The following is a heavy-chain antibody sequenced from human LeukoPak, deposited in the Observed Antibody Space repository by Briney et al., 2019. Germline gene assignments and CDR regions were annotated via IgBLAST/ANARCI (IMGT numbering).Heavy chain of an antibody. CDR3: ARGGSMTYYYDSSGDAFDI. Sequence: SETLSLTCTVSGGSNSSYYWSWIRQPPGKGLEWIGYIYYSGSTNYNPSLKSRVTISVDTSKNQFSLKLSSVTAADTAVYYCARGGSMTYYYDSSGDAFDIWGQGTMVTVSS. CDR1: GGSNSSYY. D-gene: IGHD3-22*01. V-gene: IGHV4-59*01. CDR2: IYYSGST. J-gene: IGHJ3*02.